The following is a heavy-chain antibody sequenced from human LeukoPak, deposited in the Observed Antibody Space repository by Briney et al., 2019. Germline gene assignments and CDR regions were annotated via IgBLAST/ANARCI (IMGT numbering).Heavy chain of an antibody. D-gene: IGHD6-13*01. V-gene: IGHV1-46*01. Sequence: ASVKVSCKASGYTFTSYYMHWVRQAPGQGLEWMGIINPSGGSTSYAQKFQGRVTMTRDTSTSTVYMELSSLRSEDTAVYYCARGGLGEQQLVRGWFDPWGQGTLVTVSS. CDR1: GYTFTSYY. J-gene: IGHJ5*02. CDR2: INPSGGST. CDR3: ARGGLGEQQLVRGWFDP.